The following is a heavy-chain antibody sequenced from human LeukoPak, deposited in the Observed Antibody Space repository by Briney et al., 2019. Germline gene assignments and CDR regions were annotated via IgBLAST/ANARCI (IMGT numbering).Heavy chain of an antibody. V-gene: IGHV4-39*01. Sequence: SETLSLTCTVSGGSISSNSYYWGWIRQPPGKGLEWIGSIYYSGSTYYNPSLKSRVTISVDTSKNQFSLKLNSVTAADTAVYYCRGSGWPQRSANYFAYWGQGTLVTVSS. J-gene: IGHJ4*02. CDR1: GGSISSNSYY. CDR3: RGSGWPQRSANYFAY. D-gene: IGHD6-19*01. CDR2: IYYSGST.